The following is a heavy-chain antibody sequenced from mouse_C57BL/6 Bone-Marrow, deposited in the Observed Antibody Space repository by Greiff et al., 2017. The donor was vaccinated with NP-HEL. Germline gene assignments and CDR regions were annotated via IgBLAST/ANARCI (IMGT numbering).Heavy chain of an antibody. J-gene: IGHJ4*01. D-gene: IGHD2-2*01. CDR1: GYTFTSYW. CDR3: TDGYDGYYAMDY. Sequence: QVHVKQPGAELVKPGASVKLSCKASGYTFTSYWMHWVKQRPGQGLEWIGMIHPNSGSTNYNEKFKSKATLTVDKSSSTAYMQLSSLTSEDSAVYYCTDGYDGYYAMDYWGQGTSVTVSS. V-gene: IGHV1-64*01. CDR2: IHPNSGST.